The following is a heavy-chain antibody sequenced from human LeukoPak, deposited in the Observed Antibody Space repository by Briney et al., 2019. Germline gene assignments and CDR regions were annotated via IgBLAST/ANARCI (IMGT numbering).Heavy chain of an antibody. V-gene: IGHV4-61*01. CDR2: IYYSGST. Sequence: SETLSLTCTVSGGSVSSGSYYWSWIRQPPGKGLEWIGYIYYSGSTNYNPSLKSRVTISVDTSKNQFSLKLSSVTAADTAVYYCARAAYSGSYHSDYWGQGTLVTVSS. D-gene: IGHD1-26*01. CDR3: ARAAYSGSYHSDY. CDR1: GGSVSSGSYY. J-gene: IGHJ4*02.